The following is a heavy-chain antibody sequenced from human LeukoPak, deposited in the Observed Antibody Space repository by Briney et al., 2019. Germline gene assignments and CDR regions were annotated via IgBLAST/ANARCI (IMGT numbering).Heavy chain of an antibody. V-gene: IGHV3-23*01. CDR3: AKDQTGLLWFGELFSYYYYYMDV. CDR1: GFTFSSYS. Sequence: PGGSLRLSCAASGFTFSSYSMNWVRQAPGKGLEWVSAISGSGGSTYYADSVKGRFTISRDNSKNTLYLQMNSLRAEDTAVYYCAKDQTGLLWFGELFSYYYYYMDVWGKGTTVTVSS. J-gene: IGHJ6*03. CDR2: ISGSGGST. D-gene: IGHD3-10*01.